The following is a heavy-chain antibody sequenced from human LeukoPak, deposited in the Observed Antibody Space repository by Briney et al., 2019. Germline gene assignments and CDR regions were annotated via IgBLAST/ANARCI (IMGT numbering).Heavy chain of an antibody. CDR1: GFTFSNYG. D-gene: IGHD3-10*01. CDR2: ISYDGGNK. J-gene: IGHJ4*02. V-gene: IGHV3-30*18. Sequence: PGRSLRLSCAASGFTFSNYGMQWVRQAPGKGLEWVASISYDGGNKYYADSVKGRFTISRDNSGDTLYLRLNSLRNEDTAVYYCAKDWGCYFESGSSYFDYWGRGTLVTVSS. CDR3: AKDWGCYFESGSSYFDY.